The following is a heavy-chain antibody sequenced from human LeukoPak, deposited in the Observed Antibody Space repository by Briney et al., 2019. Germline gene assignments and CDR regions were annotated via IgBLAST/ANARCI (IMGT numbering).Heavy chain of an antibody. D-gene: IGHD4-17*01. CDR2: INHSGST. CDR3: ARGRGTVTTKSRSYFDY. CDR1: GGSFSGYY. Sequence: SETLSLTCAVYGGSFSGYYWSWIRQPPGKGLEWIGEINHSGSTNYNPSLKSRVTISVDTSKNQFSLKLSSVTAADTAVYYSARGRGTVTTKSRSYFDYWGQGTLATVSS. J-gene: IGHJ4*02. V-gene: IGHV4-34*01.